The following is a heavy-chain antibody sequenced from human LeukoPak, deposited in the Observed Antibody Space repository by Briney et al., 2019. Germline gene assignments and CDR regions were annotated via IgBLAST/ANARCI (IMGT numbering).Heavy chain of an antibody. CDR3: ASVRRGFGDLSKYYSYYYMDV. J-gene: IGHJ6*03. CDR2: IHTSGNT. D-gene: IGHD3-10*01. Sequence: SETLSLTCTVSGGSISSGSYCWSWIRQPAGKGLEWIGHIHTSGNTNYNSSLKSRVTISVDTSKNQFSLKLSSVTAADTAVYYCASVRRGFGDLSKYYSYYYMDVWGKGTTVTISS. V-gene: IGHV4-61*09. CDR1: GGSISSGSYC.